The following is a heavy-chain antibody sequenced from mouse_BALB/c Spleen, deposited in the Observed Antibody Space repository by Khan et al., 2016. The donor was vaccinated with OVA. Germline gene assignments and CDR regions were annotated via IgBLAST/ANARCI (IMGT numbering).Heavy chain of an antibody. D-gene: IGHD2-10*01. Sequence: QVQLKESGPGLAAPSQSLSITCTISGFPLTNYGVHWVRQPPGKGLEWLVVIWSDGSTNYNSVLKSRLTVTKDNSQSPVFLKMNSLQTDDTAIYFCARQPYYHYNIMDYWGQGTSVTVSS. V-gene: IGHV2-6-1*01. J-gene: IGHJ4*01. CDR3: ARQPYYHYNIMDY. CDR2: IWSDGST. CDR1: GFPLTNYG.